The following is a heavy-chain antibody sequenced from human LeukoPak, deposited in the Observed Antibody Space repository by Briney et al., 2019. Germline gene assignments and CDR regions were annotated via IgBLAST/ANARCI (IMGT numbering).Heavy chain of an antibody. CDR3: AKDGPSSWCKGPFDY. D-gene: IGHD6-13*01. Sequence: GGSLRLSCAASGFTFSSYGMHWVRQAPGKGLEWVAFIRYDGSNKYYADSVKGRFTISRDNSKNTLYLQMNSLRAEDTAVYYCAKDGPSSWCKGPFDYWGQGTLVTVSS. J-gene: IGHJ4*02. V-gene: IGHV3-30*02. CDR1: GFTFSSYG. CDR2: IRYDGSNK.